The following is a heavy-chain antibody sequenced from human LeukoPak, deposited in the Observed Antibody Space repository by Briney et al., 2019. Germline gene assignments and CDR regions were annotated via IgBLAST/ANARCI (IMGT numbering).Heavy chain of an antibody. Sequence: GASVKVSCKASGYTFTSYGISWVRQAPGQGLEWMGWISAYNGNTNYAQKLQGRVTMTTDTSTSTAYMELRSLRSDDTAVYYCARDRRFISRGATQTYFDYWGQGTLVTVSS. CDR2: ISAYNGNT. CDR3: ARDRRFISRGATQTYFDY. J-gene: IGHJ4*02. D-gene: IGHD1-26*01. V-gene: IGHV1-18*01. CDR1: GYTFTSYG.